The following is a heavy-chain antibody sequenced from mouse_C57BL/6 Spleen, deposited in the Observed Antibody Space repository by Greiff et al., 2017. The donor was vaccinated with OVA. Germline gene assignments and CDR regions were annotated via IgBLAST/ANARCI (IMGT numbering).Heavy chain of an antibody. V-gene: IGHV1-72*01. CDR3: ARTDYYDSCPDAMDY. J-gene: IGHJ4*01. CDR1: GYTFTSYW. Sequence: QVQLQQPGAELVKPGASVKLSCKASGYTFTSYWMHWVKQRPGRGLEWIGRIDPNSGGTKYNEKVKSKATLTVDKPSSTVCMQLSSLTSEDAAVDYCARTDYYDSCPDAMDYWGQGTSVTVSS. CDR2: IDPNSGGT. D-gene: IGHD1-1*01.